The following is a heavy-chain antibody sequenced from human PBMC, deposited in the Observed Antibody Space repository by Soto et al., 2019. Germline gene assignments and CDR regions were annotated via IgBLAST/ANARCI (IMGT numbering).Heavy chain of an antibody. CDR1: GASFSSSSYY. V-gene: IGHV4-39*01. D-gene: IGHD3-3*01. CDR3: ATHPAISATSFYGMDV. J-gene: IGHJ6*02. Sequence: QVQLQESGPGLVKPSETLSLTCSVSGASFSSSSYYWGWIRQPPEKGLEWIATMYYSGTTYYNPSPKSRVTVSIDTSKDQFSLKLTSVTAADTAMYYCATHPAISATSFYGMDVWGHGTTVTVSS. CDR2: MYYSGTT.